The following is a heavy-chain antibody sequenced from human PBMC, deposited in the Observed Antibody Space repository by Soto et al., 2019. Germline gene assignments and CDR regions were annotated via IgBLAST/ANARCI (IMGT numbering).Heavy chain of an antibody. D-gene: IGHD3-16*02. CDR2: ITWTSGII. CDR3: AKDQGYRTSYYGYADL. V-gene: IGHV3-9*01. CDR1: GFTFDDYA. J-gene: IGHJ2*01. Sequence: EVQLVESGGGLVQPGRSLRLSCAASGFTFDDYAMHWVRQPPGKGLEWVSGITWTSGIIGYADSVKGRFTISRDKAKNSLYQQMNSLRPEDTALFHCAKDQGYRTSYYGYADLGGRGTQVTVSS.